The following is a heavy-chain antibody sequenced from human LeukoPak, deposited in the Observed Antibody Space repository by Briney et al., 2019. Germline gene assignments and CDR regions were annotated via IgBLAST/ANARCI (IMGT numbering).Heavy chain of an antibody. Sequence: GGSLRLSYTVSGYTVRSNSMSWVRQAPGKGLEWVSFIYSDNTHYSDSVKGRFTISRDNSKNTLYLQMNSLRAEDTAVYYCAREGSYYFLDAFDIWGQGTMVTVSS. D-gene: IGHD1-26*01. CDR1: GYTVRSNS. V-gene: IGHV3-53*01. J-gene: IGHJ3*02. CDR3: AREGSYYFLDAFDI. CDR2: IYSDNT.